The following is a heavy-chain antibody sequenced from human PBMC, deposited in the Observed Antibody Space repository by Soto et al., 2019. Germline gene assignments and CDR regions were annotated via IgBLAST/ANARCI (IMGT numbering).Heavy chain of an antibody. CDR3: ARSEVFPMVRGVKGFDP. CDR1: GFSLSTSGAG. D-gene: IGHD3-10*01. V-gene: IGHV2-5*02. Sequence: QITLKESGPTLVKPTQTLTLTCTFSGFSLSTSGAGVGWIRQPPGKALEWLALIYWDDDKRYSPSLKSRLTNTKDTSKNQVVLTGADMDPVDTATYNCARSEVFPMVRGVKGFDPWGQGTLVTVSA. CDR2: IYWDDDK. J-gene: IGHJ5*02.